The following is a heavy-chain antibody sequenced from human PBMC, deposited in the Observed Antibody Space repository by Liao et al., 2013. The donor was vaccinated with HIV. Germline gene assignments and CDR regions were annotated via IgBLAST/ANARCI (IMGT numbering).Heavy chain of an antibody. CDR2: IYYSGGT. J-gene: IGHJ6*03. D-gene: IGHD3-3*01. CDR1: GGSITSGDYY. CDR3: ARVITIFGVDSMDV. V-gene: IGHV4-30-4*08. Sequence: QVQLQESGPGLVKPSQTLSLTCTVSGGSITSGDYYWSWIRQTPGKGLEWIGYIYYSGGTYFNPSLKSRVIISVDSSKNQFSLKLSSVTAADTAVYYCARVITIFGVDSMDVWGKGTTVTVSS.